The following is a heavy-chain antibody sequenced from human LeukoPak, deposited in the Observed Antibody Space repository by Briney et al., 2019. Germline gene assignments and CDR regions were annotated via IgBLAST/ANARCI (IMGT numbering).Heavy chain of an antibody. CDR3: ADRNVNRPIDY. CDR2: ISDSGGST. CDR1: GFTFSNYA. J-gene: IGHJ4*02. D-gene: IGHD1-14*01. V-gene: IGHV3-23*01. Sequence: GGSLRLSCAASGFTFSNYAMSWVRQAPGKGLEWVSGISDSGGSTYYADSVKGRFTISRDNSKNTLYLQMSSLRAEDTAVYYCADRNVNRPIDYWGQGTLVTVSS.